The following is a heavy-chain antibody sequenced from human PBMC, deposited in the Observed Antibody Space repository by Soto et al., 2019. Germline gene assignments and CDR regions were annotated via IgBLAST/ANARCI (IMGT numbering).Heavy chain of an antibody. CDR1: GFTFSSYT. J-gene: IGHJ4*02. D-gene: IGHD4-17*01. CDR3: ARHKFYGDPYYFDY. Sequence: GGSLRLSCAASGFTFSSYTMNWVRQAPGKGLEWVSVISGSADSTYYADSVKGRFTIARDNSRNTLYLQMNSLRAEDTAVYYCARHKFYGDPYYFDYWGQGTLVTVSS. CDR2: ISGSADST. V-gene: IGHV3-23*01.